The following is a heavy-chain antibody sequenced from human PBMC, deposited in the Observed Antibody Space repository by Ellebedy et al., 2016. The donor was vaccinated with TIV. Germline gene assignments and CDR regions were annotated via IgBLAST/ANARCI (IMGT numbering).Heavy chain of an antibody. Sequence: PGGSLRLSCAASGFTFSSYSMNWVRQAPGKGLEWVSYISSSSSTIYYADSVKGRFTISRDNAKNSLNLQMNSLRAEDTAVYYCARGYLHYFDYWGQGTLVTVSS. CDR3: ARGYLHYFDY. D-gene: IGHD5-18*01. CDR2: ISSSSSTI. J-gene: IGHJ4*02. CDR1: GFTFSSYS. V-gene: IGHV3-48*04.